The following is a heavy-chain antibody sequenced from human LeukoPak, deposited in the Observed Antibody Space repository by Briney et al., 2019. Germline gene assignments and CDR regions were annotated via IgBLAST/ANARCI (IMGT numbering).Heavy chain of an antibody. CDR2: ISGSGGRST. Sequence: PGGSLRLSCAASGFTFSSSAMSWVRQAPGKGLEWVSAISGSGGRSTYYADSVKGRFTISRDNSKNTLYVQMNSLRAEDTAVYYCAKSGSGSYFDYWGQGTLVTVSS. V-gene: IGHV3-23*01. CDR1: GFTFSSSA. D-gene: IGHD3-10*01. J-gene: IGHJ4*02. CDR3: AKSGSGSYFDY.